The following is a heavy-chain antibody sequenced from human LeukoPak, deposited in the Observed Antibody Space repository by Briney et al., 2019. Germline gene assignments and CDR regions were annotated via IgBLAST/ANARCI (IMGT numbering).Heavy chain of an antibody. CDR3: AKDLGGSGWYPYYFDY. CDR2: ISYDGSNK. CDR1: GFTFSSYG. Sequence: GGSLRHSCAASGFTFSSYGMHWVRQAPGKGLEWVAVISYDGSNKYYADSVKGRFTISRDNSKNTLYLQMNSLRAEDTAVYYCAKDLGGSGWYPYYFDYWGQGTLVTVSS. V-gene: IGHV3-30*18. J-gene: IGHJ4*02. D-gene: IGHD6-19*01.